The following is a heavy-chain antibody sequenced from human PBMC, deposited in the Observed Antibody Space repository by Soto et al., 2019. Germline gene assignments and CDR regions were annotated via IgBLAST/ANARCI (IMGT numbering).Heavy chain of an antibody. CDR2: INAGNGNT. CDR3: ARVGCSGGSCYSIYYYGMDV. Sequence: QVQLVQSGAEVKKPGASVKVSCKASGYTFTSYAMHWVRQAPGQRLEWMGWINAGNGNTKYSQKFQGRVTITRDTSASTAYMELSSLRSEDTAGYYCARVGCSGGSCYSIYYYGMDVWGQGTTVTVSS. D-gene: IGHD2-15*01. J-gene: IGHJ6*02. V-gene: IGHV1-3*01. CDR1: GYTFTSYA.